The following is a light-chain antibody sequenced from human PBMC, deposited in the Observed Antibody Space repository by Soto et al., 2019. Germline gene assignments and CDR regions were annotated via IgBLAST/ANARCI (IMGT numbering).Light chain of an antibody. Sequence: EIVLTQSPATLSLSPGERATLSCRASQSVSSYLDWYQQKPGQAPRLLIYDASNSATGIPARFSGSVSGTDFTLTSSSPKPEDFAVYYCQQRSNWPFFGQGTKLEIK. CDR3: QQRSNWPF. CDR1: QSVSSY. J-gene: IGKJ2*01. V-gene: IGKV3-11*01. CDR2: DAS.